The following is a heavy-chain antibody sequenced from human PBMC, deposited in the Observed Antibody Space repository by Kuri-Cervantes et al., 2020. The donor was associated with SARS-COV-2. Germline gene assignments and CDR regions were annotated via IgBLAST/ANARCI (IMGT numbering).Heavy chain of an antibody. V-gene: IGHV3-23*01. CDR3: ARDTHNWNSLNDY. Sequence: GESLKISCAASGCTFSSYAMGLVRHAPGKGLEWVSAISGSGSSTYYADSAKGRFTISRDNAKNSLYLQMNSLRDEDTAVYYCARDTHNWNSLNDYWGQGTLVTVSS. CDR1: GCTFSSYA. J-gene: IGHJ4*02. CDR2: ISGSGSST. D-gene: IGHD1-7*01.